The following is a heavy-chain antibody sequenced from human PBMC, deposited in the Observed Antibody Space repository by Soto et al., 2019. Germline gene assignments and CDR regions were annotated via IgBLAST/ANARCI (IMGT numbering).Heavy chain of an antibody. Sequence: GGSLRLSCAASGFTFINYNMNWVRQAPGKGLEWVSYISSRSSTIYYADSVRGRFTISRDNAKNSLYLQMNSLRDEDTAVYYCARDCGKGYGMDVWGQGTTVTVSS. CDR3: ARDCGKGYGMDV. CDR1: GFTFINYN. J-gene: IGHJ6*02. V-gene: IGHV3-48*02. CDR2: ISSRSSTI.